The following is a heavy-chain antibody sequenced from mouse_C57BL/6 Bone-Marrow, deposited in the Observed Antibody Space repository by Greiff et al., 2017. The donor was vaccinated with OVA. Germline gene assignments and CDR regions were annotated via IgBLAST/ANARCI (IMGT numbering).Heavy chain of an antibody. J-gene: IGHJ3*01. CDR2: IWSGGST. D-gene: IGHD4-1*01. CDR3: ARKGTGSAY. CDR1: GFSLTSYG. V-gene: IGHV2-2*01. Sequence: QVQLQQSGPGLVQPSQSLSITCTVSGFSLTSYGVHWVRQSPGKGLEWLGVIWSGGSTDYNAAFISRLSISKDNSKSQVFFKMNSLQAVDTAIYYCARKGTGSAYWGQGTLVTVSA.